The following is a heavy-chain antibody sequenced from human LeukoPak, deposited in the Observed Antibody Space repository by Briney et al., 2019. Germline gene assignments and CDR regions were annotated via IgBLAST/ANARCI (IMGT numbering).Heavy chain of an antibody. D-gene: IGHD2-15*01. CDR1: GFTFGDYG. J-gene: IGHJ4*02. CDR3: ARVICSDRRCSSTGRLGY. V-gene: IGHV3-9*01. CDR2: IGWNGGAI. Sequence: GGSLRLSCAVFGFTFGDYGIHWVRQAPGKGLEWVSGIGWNGGAIGYADAVKGRFTISRDNAKKSLYLQMNILRADATAFYYCARVICSDRRCSSTGRLGYWLRGTLVSVPS.